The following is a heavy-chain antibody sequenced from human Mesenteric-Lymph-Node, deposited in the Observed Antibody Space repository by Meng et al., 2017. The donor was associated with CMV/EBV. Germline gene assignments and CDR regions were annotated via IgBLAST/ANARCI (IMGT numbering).Heavy chain of an antibody. CDR1: GGSISSGGYY. CDR3: ARDSSGYCWFDP. J-gene: IGHJ5*02. CDR2: IHYSGST. V-gene: IGHV4-31*03. Sequence: CTVSGGSISSGGYYWSWIRQHPGKGPEWIGYIHYSGSTYYKPSLKSRVTISVDTSKNQFSLNLSSVTGADTAVYYCARDSSGYCWFDPWGQGTLVTVSS. D-gene: IGHD3-22*01.